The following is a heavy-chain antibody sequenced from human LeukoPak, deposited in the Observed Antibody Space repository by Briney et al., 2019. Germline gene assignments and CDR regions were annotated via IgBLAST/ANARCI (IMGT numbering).Heavy chain of an antibody. CDR3: AKIEGSSSYYFDY. Sequence: GRSLRLSCAASGFTFSTYAMHWVRQAPGKGLEWVAIISYDGGSTSYADSVKGRFTISRDNSKNTLYLQMSSLRTEDTAVYYCAKIEGSSSYYFDYWVQGTLVTVSS. CDR2: ISYDGGST. V-gene: IGHV3-30*18. J-gene: IGHJ4*02. CDR1: GFTFSTYA. D-gene: IGHD6-6*01.